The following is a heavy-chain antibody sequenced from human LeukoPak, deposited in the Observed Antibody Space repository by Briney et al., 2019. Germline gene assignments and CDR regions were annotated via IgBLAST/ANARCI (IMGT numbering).Heavy chain of an antibody. CDR1: GGSISSYY. D-gene: IGHD3-22*01. V-gene: IGHV4-59*01. CDR3: ARARHYYDSSGYYPYFDY. Sequence: SETLSLTCTVSGGSISSYYWSWIRQPSGKGLEWIGYIYYSGSTNYNPSLKSRVTISVDTSKNQFSLKLSSVTAADTAVYYCARARHYYDSSGYYPYFDYWGQGTLVTVSS. CDR2: IYYSGST. J-gene: IGHJ4*02.